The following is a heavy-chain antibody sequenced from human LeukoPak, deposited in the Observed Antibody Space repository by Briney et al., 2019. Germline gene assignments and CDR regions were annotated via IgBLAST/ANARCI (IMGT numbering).Heavy chain of an antibody. CDR2: IYTSGST. D-gene: IGHD3-22*01. J-gene: IGHJ4*02. CDR1: GGSISSGSYY. CDR3: ARDRGKYYYDSSGYYPFDY. Sequence: SQTLSLTCTVSGGSISSGSYYWSWIRQPAGKGLEWIGRIYTSGSTNYNPSLKSRVTISVDTSKNRLSLKLSSVTAADTAVYYCARDRGKYYYDSSGYYPFDYWGQGTLVTVSS. V-gene: IGHV4-61*02.